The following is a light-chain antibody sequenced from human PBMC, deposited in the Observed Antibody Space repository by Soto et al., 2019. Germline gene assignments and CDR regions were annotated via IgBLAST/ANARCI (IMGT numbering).Light chain of an antibody. J-gene: IGLJ2*01. Sequence: QSALTQPASVSESPGQSITISCTGTSSDVGGYNYVSWYQQHPGKAPKLMIYDVSNRPSGVSNRFSGSKSGNTASLTISGLQAEAEADYYCSSYTSSSTVVFGGGTKVTVL. CDR1: SSDVGGYNY. V-gene: IGLV2-14*01. CDR2: DVS. CDR3: SSYTSSSTVV.